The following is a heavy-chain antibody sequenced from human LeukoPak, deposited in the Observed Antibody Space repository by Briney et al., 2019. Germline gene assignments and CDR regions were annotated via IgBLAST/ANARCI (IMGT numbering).Heavy chain of an antibody. V-gene: IGHV4-59*01. CDR1: GDSISGFY. D-gene: IGHD1-26*01. Sequence: SETLSLTCTVSGDSISGFYWSWIRQPPGKGLEWIGYIYYSGSTNYNPSLKSRVTISVDTSKNQFSLKLSSVTAADTAVYYCARDRGRGGWELEGDAFDIWGQGTMVTVSS. J-gene: IGHJ3*02. CDR2: IYYSGST. CDR3: ARDRGRGGWELEGDAFDI.